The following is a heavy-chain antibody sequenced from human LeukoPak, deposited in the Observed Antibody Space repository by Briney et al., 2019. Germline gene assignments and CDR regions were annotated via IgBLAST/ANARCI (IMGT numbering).Heavy chain of an antibody. Sequence: ASVKVSCKASGYTFTTYYMHWVRQAPGLGLEWMGIINPSGGSTSYAQKFQGRVTMTRDTSTSTVYMELSSLRSEDTAVYYCARDRSSSCLFDNWGQGTLVTVSS. CDR2: INPSGGST. CDR3: ARDRSSSCLFDN. D-gene: IGHD2-2*01. CDR1: GYTFTTYY. V-gene: IGHV1-46*01. J-gene: IGHJ4*02.